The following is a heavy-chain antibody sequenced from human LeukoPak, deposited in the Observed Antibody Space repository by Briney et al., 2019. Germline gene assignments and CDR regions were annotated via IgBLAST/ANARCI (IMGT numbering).Heavy chain of an antibody. Sequence: GGSLRLSCAASGFTFSSYAMHWVRQAPGKGLEWVAVISYDGSNKYYADSVKGRFTISRDNSKNTLYLQMNSLRAEDTAVYYCARADYGNDYWGQGTLVTVSS. CDR2: ISYDGSNK. CDR1: GFTFSSYA. D-gene: IGHD4/OR15-4a*01. CDR3: ARADYGNDY. V-gene: IGHV3-30*14. J-gene: IGHJ4*02.